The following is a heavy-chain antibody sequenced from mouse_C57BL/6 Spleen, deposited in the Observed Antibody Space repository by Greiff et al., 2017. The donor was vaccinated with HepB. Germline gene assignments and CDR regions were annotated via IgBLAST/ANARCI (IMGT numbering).Heavy chain of an antibody. V-gene: IGHV1-15*01. J-gene: IGHJ3*01. CDR3: TRWGAY. Sequence: VQLQQSGAELVRPGASVTLSCKASGYTFTDYEMHWVKQTPVHGLEWIGAIDPETGGTAYNQKFKGKAIRTADKSSSTAYMELRSLTSEDSAVYYCTRWGAYWGHGTLVTVSA. CDR1: GYTFTDYE. CDR2: IDPETGGT.